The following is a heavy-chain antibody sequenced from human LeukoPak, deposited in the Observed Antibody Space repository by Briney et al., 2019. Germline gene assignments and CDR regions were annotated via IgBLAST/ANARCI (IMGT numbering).Heavy chain of an antibody. D-gene: IGHD3-22*01. CDR1: GCTFSSYA. CDR2: IIPIFGTA. Sequence: SVKVSCKASGCTFSSYAISWVRQAPGQGLEWMGGIIPIFGTANYAQKFQGRVTITADESTSTAYMELSSLRSEDTAVYYCARDTADYYDSSGHAYWGQGTLVTVSS. CDR3: ARDTADYYDSSGHAY. J-gene: IGHJ4*02. V-gene: IGHV1-69*13.